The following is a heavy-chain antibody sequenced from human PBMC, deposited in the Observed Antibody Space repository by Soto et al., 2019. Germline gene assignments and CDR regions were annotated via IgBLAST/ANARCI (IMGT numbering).Heavy chain of an antibody. CDR2: INPNSGGT. CDR1: GYTFTGYY. V-gene: IGHV1-2*04. CDR3: GRDSSSWGDSLYYHYGITV. J-gene: IGHJ6*02. Sequence: ASVKVSCKASGYTFTGYYMHWVRQAPGQGLEWMGWINPNSGGTNYAQKFQGWVTMTRDTSISTAYMELSRLRSDDTAVYYCGRDSSSWGDSLYYHYGITVSGPAPTVTLPS. D-gene: IGHD6-13*01.